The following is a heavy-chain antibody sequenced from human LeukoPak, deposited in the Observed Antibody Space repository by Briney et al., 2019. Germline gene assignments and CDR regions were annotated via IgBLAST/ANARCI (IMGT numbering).Heavy chain of an antibody. CDR1: GYTFTSYY. V-gene: IGHV1-46*01. J-gene: IGHJ6*03. CDR2: INPSGGST. D-gene: IGHD3-10*02. CDR3: ARGSSMIGDYYYMDV. Sequence: ASVKVSCKASGYTFTSYYMHWVRQAPGQGLEWMGIINPSGGSTSYVQKFQGRVTMTRDTSTSTVYMELSSLRSEDTAVYYCARGSSMIGDYYYMDVWGKGTTVTISS.